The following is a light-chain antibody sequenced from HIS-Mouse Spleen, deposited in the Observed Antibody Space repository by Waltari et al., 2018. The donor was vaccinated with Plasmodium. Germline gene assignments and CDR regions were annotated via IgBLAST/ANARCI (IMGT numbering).Light chain of an antibody. CDR2: EDS. J-gene: IGLJ3*02. CDR1: ALPKKY. Sequence: SYELTQPPSVSVSPGQTARITCSGDALPKKYAYWYKQKSGQAPALVINEDSKRPSGIPERFSGSSSWTMATLTISGAQVEDEADYYCYSTDSSGNHRVFGGGTKLTVL. V-gene: IGLV3-10*01. CDR3: YSTDSSGNHRV.